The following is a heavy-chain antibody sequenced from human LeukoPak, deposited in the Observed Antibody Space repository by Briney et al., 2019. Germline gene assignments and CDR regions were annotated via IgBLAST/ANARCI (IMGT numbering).Heavy chain of an antibody. CDR2: INQDGSEK. CDR3: TRDVREAYDI. CDR1: GFRFGGFW. V-gene: IGHV3-7*01. D-gene: IGHD3-16*01. J-gene: IGHJ3*02. Sequence: PGGSLRLSCEASGFRFGGFWMNWVRQAPGKRPERVANINQDGSEKLYVDSVKGRFTISRDNAKNSLYLQMNSLRVEDTAVYYCTRDVREAYDIWGHGTMVTVSS.